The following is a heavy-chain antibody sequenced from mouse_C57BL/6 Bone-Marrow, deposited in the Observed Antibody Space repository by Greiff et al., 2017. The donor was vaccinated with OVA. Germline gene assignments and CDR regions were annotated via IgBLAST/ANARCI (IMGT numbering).Heavy chain of an antibody. CDR1: GYTFTDYN. V-gene: IGHV1-18*01. CDR3: ARRDYYGSSWYFDV. J-gene: IGHJ1*03. CDR2: INPNNGGT. D-gene: IGHD1-1*01. Sequence: EVMLVESGPELVKPGASVKIPCKASGYTFTDYNMDWVKQSHGKSLEWIGDINPNNGGTIYNQKFKGKATLTVDKSSSTAYMELRSLTSEDTAVYYCARRDYYGSSWYFDVWGTGTTVTVSS.